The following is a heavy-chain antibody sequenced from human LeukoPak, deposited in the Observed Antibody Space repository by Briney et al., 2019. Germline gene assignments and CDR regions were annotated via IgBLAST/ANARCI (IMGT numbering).Heavy chain of an antibody. J-gene: IGHJ4*02. CDR2: ISYDGSNK. CDR1: GFTFSSYG. V-gene: IGHV3-30*03. CDR3: AGYNCSSTTCYTGGLDY. Sequence: GGSLRLSCAASGFTFSSYGMHWVRQAPGKGLEWVAVISYDGSNKYYADSVKGRFTISRDNSKNTLYLQMNSLRAEDTAVYYCAGYNCSSTTCYTGGLDYWGQGTLVTVSS. D-gene: IGHD2-2*02.